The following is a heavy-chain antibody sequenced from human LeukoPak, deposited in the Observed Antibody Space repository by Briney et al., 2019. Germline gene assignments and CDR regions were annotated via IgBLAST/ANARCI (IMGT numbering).Heavy chain of an antibody. CDR1: VYTFSTYY. Sequence: AAVKVSCKPSVYTFSTYYIHWVRHAPGQGLQWMGWIKPNSGGEKYAQKFQGRVTMTSDTSISTAYMELSRLRSDDTAVYYCATEVTDWGQGTLVAV. CDR3: ATEVTD. CDR2: IKPNSGGE. J-gene: IGHJ4*02. V-gene: IGHV1-2*02. D-gene: IGHD5-18*01.